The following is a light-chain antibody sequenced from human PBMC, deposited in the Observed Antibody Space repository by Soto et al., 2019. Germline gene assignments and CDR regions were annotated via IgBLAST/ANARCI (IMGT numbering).Light chain of an antibody. J-gene: IGKJ4*01. CDR3: QQYDNLPLT. CDR2: GAT. Sequence: DIQITRSPSSLSASVGDRVTSTCQARHDIRKDLNWYQQKPGKAPKLLIHGATSLEAGVPSRFSGSGSGTDFTFSISGLQPEDVATYHCQQYDNLPLTFGGGTKVDI. CDR1: HDIRKD. V-gene: IGKV1-33*01.